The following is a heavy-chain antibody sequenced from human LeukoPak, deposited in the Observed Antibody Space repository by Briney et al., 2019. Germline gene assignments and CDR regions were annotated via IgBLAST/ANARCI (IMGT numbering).Heavy chain of an antibody. CDR3: ARGYYYDRIGCYPFDY. Sequence: SETLSLTCTVSGGSISSSSYYWGWIRQPPGKGLEWIGSIYYSGSTYYNPSLKSRVTISVDTSKNQFSLKLCSLTAADTAVYFCARGYYYDRIGCYPFDYWGQGTLVTVSS. D-gene: IGHD3-22*01. J-gene: IGHJ4*02. CDR1: GGSISSSSYY. V-gene: IGHV4-39*01. CDR2: IYYSGST.